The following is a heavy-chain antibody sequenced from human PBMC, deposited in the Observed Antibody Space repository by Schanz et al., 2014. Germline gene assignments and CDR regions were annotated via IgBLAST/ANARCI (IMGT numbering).Heavy chain of an antibody. V-gene: IGHV1-69*02. CDR1: GDTFSKYN. CDR2: IMPLRGIG. D-gene: IGHD3-10*01. Sequence: QVQLVQSGAEVKKPGASVKVSCKASGDTFSKYNIMWVRQVPGQGLEWLGRIMPLRGIGNNAWKFQDRLTITADTSTNTAYMELSSLTSEDTAVHYCARGRGFYDYWGQGTLVTVSS. CDR3: ARGRGFYDY. J-gene: IGHJ4*02.